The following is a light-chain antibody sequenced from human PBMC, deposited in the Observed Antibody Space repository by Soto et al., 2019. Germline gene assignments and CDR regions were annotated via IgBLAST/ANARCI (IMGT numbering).Light chain of an antibody. CDR3: QNYNSAPFT. V-gene: IGKV1-27*01. J-gene: IGKJ3*01. Sequence: DIQMTQSPSSLSASVGDRVTMTCRSSHYIGTFLAWYQQKPGKAPTILINAAPTLQSGAPSRFSGSGSETEFTLTSSTLDPGDVAPYYWQNYNSAPFTFGPGTKVEI. CDR2: AAP. CDR1: HYIGTF.